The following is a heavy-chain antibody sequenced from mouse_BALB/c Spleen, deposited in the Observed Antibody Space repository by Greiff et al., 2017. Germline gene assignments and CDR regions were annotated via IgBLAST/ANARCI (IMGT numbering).Heavy chain of an antibody. CDR2: INPSSGYT. CDR1: GYTFTSYT. J-gene: IGHJ2*01. V-gene: IGHV1-4*01. CDR3: ASPTMITTRGFDY. D-gene: IGHD2-4*01. Sequence: VQGVESGAELARPGASVKMSCKASGYTFTSYTMHWVKQRPGQGLEWIGYINPSSGYTNYNQKFKDKATLTADKSSSTAYMQLSSLTSEDSAVYYCASPTMITTRGFDYWGQGTTLTVSS.